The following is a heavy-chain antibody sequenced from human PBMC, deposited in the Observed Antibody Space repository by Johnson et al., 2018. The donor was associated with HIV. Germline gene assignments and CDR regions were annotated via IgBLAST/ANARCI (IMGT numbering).Heavy chain of an antibody. CDR1: GFTFTDAW. D-gene: IGHD6-13*01. J-gene: IGHJ3*02. V-gene: IGHV3-15*01. Sequence: EVQLVESGGGLVKPGGSVRLSCAVSGFTFTDAWMSWVRQAPGKGLEWVGRIKRKSDGGTTEYVAPGKGRFSIARDDSKNTLYLQMNSLKTEDTAVYYCTTMGLGSSSWRYDAFDIWGQGTMVTVSS. CDR3: TTMGLGSSSWRYDAFDI. CDR2: IKRKSDGGTT.